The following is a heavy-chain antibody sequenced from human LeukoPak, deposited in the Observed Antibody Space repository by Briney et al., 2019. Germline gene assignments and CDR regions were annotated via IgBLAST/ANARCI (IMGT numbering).Heavy chain of an antibody. Sequence: GGSLRLSCAASGFSVSEYYVTWVRQAPGKGLEWISYITRENWIYYSDSVKGRFTISRDHAKNSMYLEMNSLRADDTAVYYCARGLHLDSSGSLYYWGQGTLVTVSS. CDR1: GFSVSEYY. J-gene: IGHJ4*02. CDR2: ITRENWI. V-gene: IGHV3-69-1*01. CDR3: ARGLHLDSSGSLYY. D-gene: IGHD3-22*01.